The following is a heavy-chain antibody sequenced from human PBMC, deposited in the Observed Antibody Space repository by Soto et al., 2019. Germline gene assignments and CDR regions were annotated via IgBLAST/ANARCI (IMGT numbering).Heavy chain of an antibody. J-gene: IGHJ4*02. V-gene: IGHV4-34*10. Sequence: EPLSLICAVYDRSLSGHYWSWIRQPPGKALEWSGYIYGSGSTDYSPSLKSRLTISVDTSKNQLFLKLSSATAADTAEYYCARGGLNCGLFYWGKGALVTVSS. CDR1: DRSLSGHY. CDR2: IYGSGST. CDR3: ARGGLNCGLFY. D-gene: IGHD7-27*01.